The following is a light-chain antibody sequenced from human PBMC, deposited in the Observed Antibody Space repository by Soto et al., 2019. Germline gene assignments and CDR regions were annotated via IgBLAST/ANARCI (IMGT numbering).Light chain of an antibody. J-gene: IGLJ1*01. V-gene: IGLV3-21*02. Sequence: SYELTQPPSVSVAPGQTARITCGGTNIGRKSVHWYQQKPGQAPVVVVYDDRDRPSGIPERFSGSKSGNTASLTISGLKVEDEADYYCCSSGGSPTYVFGTGTKLTVL. CDR3: CSSGGSPTYV. CDR2: DDR. CDR1: NIGRKS.